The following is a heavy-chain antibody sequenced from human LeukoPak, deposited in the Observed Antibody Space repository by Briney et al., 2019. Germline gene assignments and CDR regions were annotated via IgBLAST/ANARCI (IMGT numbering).Heavy chain of an antibody. J-gene: IGHJ4*02. Sequence: SVTVSCKASGGTFSSYAISWVRQAPGQGLEWMGGIIPIFGTANYAQKFQGRVTITADESTSTAYMELSSLRSEDTAVYYCARAWGDGYNYLDYWGQGTLVTVSS. CDR1: GGTFSSYA. V-gene: IGHV1-69*13. CDR2: IIPIFGTA. D-gene: IGHD5-24*01. CDR3: ARAWGDGYNYLDY.